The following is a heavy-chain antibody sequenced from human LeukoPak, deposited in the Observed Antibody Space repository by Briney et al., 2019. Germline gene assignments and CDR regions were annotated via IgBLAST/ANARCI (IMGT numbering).Heavy chain of an antibody. CDR1: GFTMSHYG. D-gene: IGHD3/OR15-3a*01. CDR3: AKHFCTGLDCSLFDS. Sequence: PGGSLRLSCAASGFTMSHYGVSWVRQAPGKGLEWISGIRSAVETTHYADSVKGRFTISRDDSKNALSLQLNSLRPEDTALYYCAKHFCTGLDCSLFDSWGQGTLVTVSS. J-gene: IGHJ4*02. V-gene: IGHV3-23*01. CDR2: IRSAVETT.